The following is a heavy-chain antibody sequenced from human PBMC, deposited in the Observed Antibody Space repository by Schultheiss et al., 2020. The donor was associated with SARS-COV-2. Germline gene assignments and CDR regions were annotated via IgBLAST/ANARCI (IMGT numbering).Heavy chain of an antibody. V-gene: IGHV4-61*08. D-gene: IGHD3-10*01. J-gene: IGHJ3*02. CDR3: ARGGAEYGSGIIADAFDI. CDR1: GGSISSGDYY. CDR2: IYYSGST. Sequence: SETLSLTCTVSGGSISSGDYYWSWIRQPPGKGLEWIGYIYYSGSTNYNPSLKSRVTISVDTSKNQFSLKLSSVTAADTAVYYCARGGAEYGSGIIADAFDIWGQGTMVTVSS.